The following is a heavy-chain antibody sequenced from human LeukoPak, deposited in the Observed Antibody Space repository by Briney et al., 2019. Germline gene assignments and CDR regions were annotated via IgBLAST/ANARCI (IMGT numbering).Heavy chain of an antibody. Sequence: GGSLRLSCAASGFTFSSYAMSWVRQAPGKGLEWVSAISGSGGSTYYADSVKGRFTISRDNSKNTLYLQMNSLRAEDTAVYYCARGLRDGSGSYYHWFDPWGQGTLVTVSS. CDR2: ISGSGGST. D-gene: IGHD3-10*01. V-gene: IGHV3-23*01. CDR1: GFTFSSYA. CDR3: ARGLRDGSGSYYHWFDP. J-gene: IGHJ5*02.